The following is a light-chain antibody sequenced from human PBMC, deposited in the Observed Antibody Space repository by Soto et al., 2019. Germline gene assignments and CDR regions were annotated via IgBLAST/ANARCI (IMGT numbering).Light chain of an antibody. V-gene: IGLV1-40*01. CDR1: SSNIGAGYD. CDR3: QSYDSSLSGYV. CDR2: GNS. Sequence: QAVLTQPPSVSGAPGQRVTIPCTGSSSNIGAGYDVHWYQQLPGTAPKLLIYGNSNRPSGVPDRFSGSKSGTSASLAITGLQAEDEGDYYCQSYDSSLSGYVFGTGTKVTVL. J-gene: IGLJ1*01.